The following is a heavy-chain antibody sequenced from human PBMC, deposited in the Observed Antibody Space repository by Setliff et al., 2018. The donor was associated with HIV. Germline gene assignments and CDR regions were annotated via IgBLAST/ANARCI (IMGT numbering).Heavy chain of an antibody. CDR2: VHHSGNT. V-gene: IGHV4-31*03. Sequence: PSETLSLTCIVSGGSISSGGYYWSWIRQHPGMGLEWIGYVHHSGNTYYNPSLKSRVTMSVDTSKQFSLKLSSVTAADTAFYYCAGGQIEVVEATTQEFFNSWGQGTLVTVSS. D-gene: IGHD2-15*01. CDR3: AGGQIEVVEATTQEFFNS. CDR1: GGSISSGGYY. J-gene: IGHJ5*01.